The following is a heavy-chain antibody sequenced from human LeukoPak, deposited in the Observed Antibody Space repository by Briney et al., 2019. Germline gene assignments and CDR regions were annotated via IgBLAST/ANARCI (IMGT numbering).Heavy chain of an antibody. D-gene: IGHD2-21*02. CDR3: ARRPSYCGGDCYSWVFDY. CDR1: GGSISSYY. J-gene: IGHJ4*02. Sequence: SETLSLTCTVSGGSISSYYWSWIRQPPGKGLEWIGYIYYSGSTNYNPSLKGRVTISVDTSKNQFSLKLSSVTAADTAVYYCARRPSYCGGDCYSWVFDYWGQGTLVTVSS. V-gene: IGHV4-59*01. CDR2: IYYSGST.